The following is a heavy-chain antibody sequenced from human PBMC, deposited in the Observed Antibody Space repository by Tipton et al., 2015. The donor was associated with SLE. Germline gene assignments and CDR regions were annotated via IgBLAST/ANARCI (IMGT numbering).Heavy chain of an antibody. V-gene: IGHV4-59*01. CDR3: PGETTGDTYYYYGMDV. Sequence: TLSLTCTVSGGSISSYYWSWIRQPPGKGLEWIGYIYYSGSTNYNPSLKRRVTISVDTSKNQFTLNLSYVTAAYTAVYYCPGETTGDTYYYYGMDVWGQGPTVTVSS. CDR1: GGSISSYY. CDR2: IYYSGST. D-gene: IGHD7-27*01. J-gene: IGHJ6*02.